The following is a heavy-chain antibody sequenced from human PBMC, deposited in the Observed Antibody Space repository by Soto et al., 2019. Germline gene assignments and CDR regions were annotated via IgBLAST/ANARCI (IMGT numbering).Heavy chain of an antibody. CDR2: IIPIFGTA. J-gene: IGHJ6*03. V-gene: IGHV1-69*13. CDR3: ARGEKYSSGWSNYYYMDV. CDR1: GGTFSSYA. D-gene: IGHD6-19*01. Sequence: ASVKVSCKASGGTFSSYAISWVRQAPGQGLEWMGGIIPIFGTANYAQKFQGRVTITADESTSTAYMELSSLRSEDTAVYYCARGEKYSSGWSNYYYMDVWGKGTTVTVSS.